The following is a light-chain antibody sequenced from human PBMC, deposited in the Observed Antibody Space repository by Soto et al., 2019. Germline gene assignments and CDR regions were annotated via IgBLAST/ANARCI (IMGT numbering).Light chain of an antibody. Sequence: DIQMTQSPSSLSASVGDRVTITCRASQGISKYLAWYQQKPGKVPKLLIYAATILQSGVPSRFSGSGSVTDFTLTISSLQPEDVATYYCQSYNSAPLTFGGGTKVDIK. CDR1: QGISKY. CDR3: QSYNSAPLT. J-gene: IGKJ4*01. V-gene: IGKV1-27*01. CDR2: AAT.